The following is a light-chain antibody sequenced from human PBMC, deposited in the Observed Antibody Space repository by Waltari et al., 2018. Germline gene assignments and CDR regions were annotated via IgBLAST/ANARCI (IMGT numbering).Light chain of an antibody. Sequence: QSVLPQPPSASGTPGQGVTISCSGSNSNIVSNTVSWYQQFPGTAPQLLIHTDTQRPSGVPDRFSGSKSGTSASLAISGLQSEDEAHYFCAAWDDSLSGRVFGGGTKVTVI. CDR2: TDT. CDR1: NSNIVSNT. V-gene: IGLV1-44*01. J-gene: IGLJ3*02. CDR3: AAWDDSLSGRV.